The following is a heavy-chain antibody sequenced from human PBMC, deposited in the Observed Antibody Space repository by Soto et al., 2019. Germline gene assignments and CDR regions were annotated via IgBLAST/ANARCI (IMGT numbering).Heavy chain of an antibody. D-gene: IGHD6-13*01. V-gene: IGHV3-23*01. Sequence: GGSLRLSCAASGFTFSSYAMSWVRQAPGKGLEWASAISGSGGSTYYADSVKGRFTISRDNSKNTLYLQMNSLRAEDTAVYYCAKKDIGAAGYNWFDPWGQGTLVTVSS. CDR1: GFTFSSYA. CDR3: AKKDIGAAGYNWFDP. CDR2: ISGSGGST. J-gene: IGHJ5*02.